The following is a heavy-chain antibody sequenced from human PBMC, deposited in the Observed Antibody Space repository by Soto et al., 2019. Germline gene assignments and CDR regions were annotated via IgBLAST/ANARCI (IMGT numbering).Heavy chain of an antibody. CDR1: GGSISSSSYY. J-gene: IGHJ6*02. CDR3: ATFYYYDSSGYYPDYYGMDV. CDR2: IYYSGST. D-gene: IGHD3-22*01. V-gene: IGHV4-39*01. Sequence: PSETLSLTCTVSGGSISSSSYYWGWIRQPPGKGLEWIGSIYYSGSTYYNPSLKSRVTISVDTSKNQFSLKLSSVTAADTAVYYCATFYYYDSSGYYPDYYGMDVWGQGTTVTVCS.